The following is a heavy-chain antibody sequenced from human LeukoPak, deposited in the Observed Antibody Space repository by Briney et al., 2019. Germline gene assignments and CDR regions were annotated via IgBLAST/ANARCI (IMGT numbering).Heavy chain of an antibody. CDR1: GYTFTSYD. J-gene: IGHJ4*02. CDR3: AIKLSSGGY. Sequence: ASVKVSCKASGYTFTSYDINWVRQATGQGLEWMGWVNPNSGNTAYAQKFQGRVTMTRNTSITTAYMELSSLRPEDTAVYYCAIKLSSGGYWGQGTLVTVSS. CDR2: VNPNSGNT. V-gene: IGHV1-8*01. D-gene: IGHD2-15*01.